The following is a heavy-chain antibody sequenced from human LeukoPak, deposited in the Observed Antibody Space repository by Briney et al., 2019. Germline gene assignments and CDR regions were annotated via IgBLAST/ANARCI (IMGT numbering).Heavy chain of an antibody. CDR3: ARDRANLHWFNP. CDR2: IIPIFGTA. Sequence: ALVKVSCKASGGTFSSYAISWVRHAPGQGLEWKGRIIPIFGTANYAQKFQGRVTITTDESTSTAYMELSSLRSEETAVYYCARDRANLHWFNPWGQGTLVTVSS. J-gene: IGHJ5*02. CDR1: GGTFSSYA. D-gene: IGHD4/OR15-4a*01. V-gene: IGHV1-69*05.